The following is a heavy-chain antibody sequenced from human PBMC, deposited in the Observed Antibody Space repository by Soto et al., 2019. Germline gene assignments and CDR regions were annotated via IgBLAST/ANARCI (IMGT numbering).Heavy chain of an antibody. D-gene: IGHD6-13*01. J-gene: IGHJ5*02. CDR3: ARAYSSSWFSSWFDP. CDR1: GYTFTGYY. V-gene: IGHV1-2*04. CDR2: INPNSGGT. Sequence: ASVKVSCKASGYTFTGYYMHWVRQAPGQGLEWMGWINPNSGGTNYAQKFQGWVTMTRDTSISTAYMELSRLRSDDTAVYYCARAYSSSWFSSWFDPRGQGTLVTVSS.